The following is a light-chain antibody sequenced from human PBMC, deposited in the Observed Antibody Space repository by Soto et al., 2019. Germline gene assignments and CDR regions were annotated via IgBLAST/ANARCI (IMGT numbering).Light chain of an antibody. CDR3: QQYYSTPPT. CDR1: QSVLYSSNNKNY. V-gene: IGKV4-1*01. J-gene: IGKJ1*01. CDR2: WAS. Sequence: DIVMTQSPDSLAVSLGERATINCKSSQSVLYSSNNKNYLAWYQQKPGQPPKLLIYWASTRESGVPDRFRGSGSGTDFTLTISSLQAEDVAVYYCQQYYSTPPTFGKGTKVEIK.